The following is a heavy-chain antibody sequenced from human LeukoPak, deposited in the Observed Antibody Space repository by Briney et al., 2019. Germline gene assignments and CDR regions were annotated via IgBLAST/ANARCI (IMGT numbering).Heavy chain of an antibody. CDR2: IYYSGST. V-gene: IGHV4-59*01. CDR3: ARVPGGYSYGYHFDY. Sequence: SETLSLTCTVSGGSISSYYWSWIRQPPGKGLEWIGYIYYSGSTNYNPSLKSRVTISVDTSKNQFSLKLSSVTAADTAVYYCARVPGGYSYGYHFDYWGQGTLVTVSS. J-gene: IGHJ4*02. CDR1: GGSISSYY. D-gene: IGHD5-18*01.